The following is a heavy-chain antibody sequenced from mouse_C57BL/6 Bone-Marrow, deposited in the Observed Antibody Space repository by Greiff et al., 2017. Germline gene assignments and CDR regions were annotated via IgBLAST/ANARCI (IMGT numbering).Heavy chain of an antibody. V-gene: IGHV3-6*01. CDR1: GYSITSGYY. D-gene: IGHD2-5*01. CDR2: ISYDGSN. Sequence: EVQLQESGPGLVKPSQSLSLTCSVTGYSITSGYYWNWIRQFPGNKLEWMGYISYDGSNNYNPSLKNRFSITRDTSKNQFFLKLNSVTTEDTATYYCAREGAYYSNYDYWGQGTTLTVSS. J-gene: IGHJ2*01. CDR3: AREGAYYSNYDY.